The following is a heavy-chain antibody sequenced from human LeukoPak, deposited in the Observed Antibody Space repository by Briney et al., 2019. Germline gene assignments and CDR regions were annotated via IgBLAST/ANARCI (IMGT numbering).Heavy chain of an antibody. V-gene: IGHV4-59*08. J-gene: IGHJ4*02. CDR1: GCSAVGHT. CDR2: LYYTGGT. D-gene: IGHD6-19*01. Sequence: SESLSPAISLSGCSAVGHTSGASRQPPGKGLEWIANLYYTGGTSYNPSLKSRVTISVDTSKNQFSLKLSSVTAADTAVYYCDRVRLLATAGIFDCWGQGTLVTVSS. CDR3: DRVRLLATAGIFDC.